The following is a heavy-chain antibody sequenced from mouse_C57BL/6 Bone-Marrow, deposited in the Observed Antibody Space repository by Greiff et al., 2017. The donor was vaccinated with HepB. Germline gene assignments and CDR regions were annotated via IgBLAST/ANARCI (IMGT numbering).Heavy chain of an antibody. CDR2: IDPENGDT. J-gene: IGHJ2*01. CDR3: TPYYGNYLY. CDR1: GFNIKDDY. D-gene: IGHD2-10*01. Sequence: EVQLVESGAELVRPGASVKLSCTASGFNIKDDYMHWVKQRPEQGLEWIGWIDPENGDTEYASKFQGKATITADTSSNTAYLQLSSLTSEDTAVYYCTPYYGNYLYWGQGTTLTVSS. V-gene: IGHV14-4*01.